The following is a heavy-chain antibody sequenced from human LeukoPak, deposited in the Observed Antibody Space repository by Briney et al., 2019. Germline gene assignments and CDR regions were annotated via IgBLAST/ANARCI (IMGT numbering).Heavy chain of an antibody. J-gene: IGHJ6*03. CDR2: IYYSGST. CDR1: GGSISSSSYY. Sequence: PSETLSLTCTVSGGSISSSSYYWGWIRQHPGKGLEWIGSIYYSGSTYYNPSLKSRVTISVDTSKNQFSLKLSSVTAADTAAYYCARRGGIIRGVASYYYMDVWGKGTTVTISS. CDR3: ARRGGIIRGVASYYYMDV. D-gene: IGHD3-10*01. V-gene: IGHV4-39*01.